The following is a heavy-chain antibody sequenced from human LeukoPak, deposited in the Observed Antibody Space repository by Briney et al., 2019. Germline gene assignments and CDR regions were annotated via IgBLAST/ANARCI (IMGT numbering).Heavy chain of an antibody. V-gene: IGHV3-7*01. Sequence: PGGSLRLSCAASGLTFSSYWMSWVRQAPGKGLEWVANIKQDGSEKYYVDSVKGRFTISRDNAKNSLYLQMNSLRAEDTAVYYCARKYLDYYDSSGYYGLSDWYFDLWGRGTLVTVSS. CDR3: ARKYLDYYDSSGYYGLSDWYFDL. J-gene: IGHJ2*01. D-gene: IGHD3-22*01. CDR2: IKQDGSEK. CDR1: GLTFSSYW.